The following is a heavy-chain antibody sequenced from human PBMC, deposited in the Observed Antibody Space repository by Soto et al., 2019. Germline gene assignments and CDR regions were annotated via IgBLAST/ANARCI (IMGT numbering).Heavy chain of an antibody. J-gene: IGHJ4*02. CDR1: GGSISSSSYY. D-gene: IGHD3-22*01. CDR3: ARLNYYDSSGTG. Sequence: PSETLSLTCTVSGGSISSSSYYWGWIRQPPGKGLEWIGSIYYSGSTYYNPSLKSRVTISVDTSKNQFSPKLSSVTAADTAVYYCARLNYYDSSGTGWGQETLVTVSS. V-gene: IGHV4-39*01. CDR2: IYYSGST.